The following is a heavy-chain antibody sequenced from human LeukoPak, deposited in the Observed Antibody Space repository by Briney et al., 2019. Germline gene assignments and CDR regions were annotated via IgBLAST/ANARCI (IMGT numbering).Heavy chain of an antibody. CDR3: ARVPYCTGTRYHGAPYYYYGMDV. CDR1: GFTFSSDA. V-gene: IGHV3-23*01. J-gene: IGHJ6*02. Sequence: GGSLRLSCAASGFTFSSDAMSWVRQAPGKGLGLVSVISGSGGSTYYADSVKGRFTISRDNAKKSVSLQMSSLRAEDTAVYFCARVPYCTGTRYHGAPYYYYGMDVWGQGTTVIVSS. D-gene: IGHD2-8*02. CDR2: ISGSGGST.